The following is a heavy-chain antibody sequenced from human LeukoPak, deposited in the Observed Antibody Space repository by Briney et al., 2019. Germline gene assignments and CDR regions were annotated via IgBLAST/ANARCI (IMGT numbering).Heavy chain of an antibody. CDR2: IKGDGSST. CDR1: EFTFSSYW. D-gene: IGHD2-21*01. CDR3: ARGAYCGGDCPLPNSLY. J-gene: IGHJ4*02. V-gene: IGHV3-74*01. Sequence: PGGSLRLSCAASEFTFSSYWMHWVRQAPGKGLVWVSSIKGDGSSTTYADSVKGRFTISRDNAKNTLYLQMNSLTAEDTAVYYCARGAYCGGDCPLPNSLYWGRGTLVTVSS.